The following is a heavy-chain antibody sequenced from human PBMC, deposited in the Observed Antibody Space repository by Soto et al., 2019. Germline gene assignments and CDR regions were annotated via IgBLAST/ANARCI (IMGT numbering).Heavy chain of an antibody. Sequence: ASVKVSCKASGYAFTGYFMHWVRQAPGQGLEWMGWINPNSGATKYAQKFQGRVTLSRDTSISTAYMELSGLRSDDTAVYYCARGGGTILAPLPWGQGTLVTVSS. D-gene: IGHD3-3*01. V-gene: IGHV1-2*02. CDR2: INPNSGAT. J-gene: IGHJ5*02. CDR3: ARGGGTILAPLP. CDR1: GYAFTGYF.